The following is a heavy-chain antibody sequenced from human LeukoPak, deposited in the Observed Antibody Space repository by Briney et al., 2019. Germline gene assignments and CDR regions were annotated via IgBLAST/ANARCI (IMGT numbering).Heavy chain of an antibody. V-gene: IGHV3-23*01. Sequence: AGGSLRLSYAASGFTFSSYAMNWVRQAPGKGLEWVSAISGSGGSTHYAGSVKGRFTISRDNSKNTLYLQMNSLRAEDTALYYCAKEDWYFDLWGRGTLVTVSS. CDR2: ISGSGGST. J-gene: IGHJ2*01. CDR1: GFTFSSYA. CDR3: AKEDWYFDL.